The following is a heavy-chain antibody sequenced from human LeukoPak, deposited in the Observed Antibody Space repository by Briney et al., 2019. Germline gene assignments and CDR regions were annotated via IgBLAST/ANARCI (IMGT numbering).Heavy chain of an antibody. CDR3: AKAHIVVVVAATAFDY. D-gene: IGHD2-15*01. V-gene: IGHV3-53*01. CDR1: GFTVSSNY. J-gene: IGHJ4*02. Sequence: GGSLRLSCAASGFTVSSNYMSWVRQAPGKGLEWVSVIYSGGSTYYADSVKGRFTISRDNSKNTLYLQMNSLRAEDTAVYYCAKAHIVVVVAATAFDYWGQGTLVTVSS. CDR2: IYSGGST.